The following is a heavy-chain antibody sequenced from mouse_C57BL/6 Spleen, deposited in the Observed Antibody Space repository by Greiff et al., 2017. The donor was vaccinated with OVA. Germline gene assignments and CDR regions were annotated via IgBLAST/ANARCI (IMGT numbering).Heavy chain of an antibody. V-gene: IGHV2-3*01. CDR3: AKTDYGSSHYAMDY. CDR1: GFSLTSYG. CDR2: IWGDGST. J-gene: IGHJ4*01. D-gene: IGHD1-1*01. Sequence: QVQLKESGPGLVAPSQNLSITCTVSGFSLTSYGVSWVRQPPGKGLEWLGVIWGDGSTNYHSALISRLSISKDNSKSQVFLKLNRLQTDDTATYYCAKTDYGSSHYAMDYWGQGTSVTVSS.